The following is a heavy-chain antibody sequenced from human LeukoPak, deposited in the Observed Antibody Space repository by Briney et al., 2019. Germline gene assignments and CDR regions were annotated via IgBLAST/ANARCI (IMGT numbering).Heavy chain of an antibody. D-gene: IGHD3-16*02. CDR2: INHSGST. CDR1: GGSFSGYY. V-gene: IGHV4-34*01. J-gene: IGHJ4*02. CDR3: ASTALGGVIGKGFDY. Sequence: PLETLSLTCAVYGGSFSGYYWSWTRQPPGKGLEWIGEINHSGSTNYNPSLKSRVTISVDTSKNQFSLKLSSVTAADTAVYYCASTALGGVIGKGFDYWGQGTLVTVSS.